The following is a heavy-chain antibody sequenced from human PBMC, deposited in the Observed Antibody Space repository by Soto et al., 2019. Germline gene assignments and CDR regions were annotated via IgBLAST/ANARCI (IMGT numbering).Heavy chain of an antibody. V-gene: IGHV4-4*02. CDR1: GGSISSSNW. J-gene: IGHJ4*02. D-gene: IGHD6-13*01. Sequence: KPSETLSLTCAVSGGSISSSNWWSWVRQPPGKGLEWIGEIYHSGSTNYNPSLKSRVTISVDKSKNQFSLKLSSVTAADTAVYYCARVAAASPPQSTIDYWGQGTLVTVSS. CDR2: IYHSGST. CDR3: ARVAAASPPQSTIDY.